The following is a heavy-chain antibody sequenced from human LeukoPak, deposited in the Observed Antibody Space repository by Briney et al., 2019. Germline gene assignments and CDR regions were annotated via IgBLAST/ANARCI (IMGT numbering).Heavy chain of an antibody. CDR2: MSANSGNT. V-gene: IGHV1-8*01. CDR1: GYTLINYD. D-gene: IGHD2-21*02. J-gene: IGHJ4*02. CDR3: VRTPPKGDIDY. Sequence: ASVKVSCKTSGYTLINYDINWIRQAPGQGLEWLGWMSANSGNTGYAQKFQGRVTMTGTTSISTAFMELSRLTFEDTAVYYCVRTPPKGDIDYWGQGTLVTVS.